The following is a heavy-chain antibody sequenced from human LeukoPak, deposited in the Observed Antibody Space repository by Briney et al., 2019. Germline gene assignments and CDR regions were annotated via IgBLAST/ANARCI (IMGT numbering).Heavy chain of an antibody. V-gene: IGHV3-23*01. CDR2: INSSGGRT. Sequence: GGSLRLSCAASGFTFSNYAMSWVRQAPGKGLEWVSDINSSGGRTNYAASVKGRFTISRDNSKITLYLQMNSLRAEDTAVYYCAKGRIVGARGPFDYWGQGTLVTVSS. J-gene: IGHJ4*02. CDR3: AKGRIVGARGPFDY. D-gene: IGHD1-26*01. CDR1: GFTFSNYA.